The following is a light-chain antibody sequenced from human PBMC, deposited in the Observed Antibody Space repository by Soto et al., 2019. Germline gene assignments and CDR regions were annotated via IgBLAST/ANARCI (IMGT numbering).Light chain of an antibody. Sequence: ILMTQSPATLSVSPWERATLSWRASQSVSSNLAWYQQKPGQAPRLLIYGASTRATGIPARFSGSGSGTEFTLTISSLQSEDFAVYYCQQYNNWPPWTFGQGTKVDIK. V-gene: IGKV3-15*01. J-gene: IGKJ1*01. CDR1: QSVSSN. CDR2: GAS. CDR3: QQYNNWPPWT.